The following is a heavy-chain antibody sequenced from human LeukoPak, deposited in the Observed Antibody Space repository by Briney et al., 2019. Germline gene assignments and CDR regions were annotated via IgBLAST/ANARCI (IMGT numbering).Heavy chain of an antibody. Sequence: GGSLRLSCAASGFTFSSYWMSWVRQAPGKGLEWVSYISSSSSTIYYADSVKGRFTISRDNAKNSLYLQMNSLRDEDTAVYYCARAGGYCSGGSCYSKVWSYYFDYWGQGTLVTVSS. CDR1: GFTFSSYW. CDR2: ISSSSSTI. V-gene: IGHV3-48*02. J-gene: IGHJ4*02. D-gene: IGHD2-15*01. CDR3: ARAGGYCSGGSCYSKVWSYYFDY.